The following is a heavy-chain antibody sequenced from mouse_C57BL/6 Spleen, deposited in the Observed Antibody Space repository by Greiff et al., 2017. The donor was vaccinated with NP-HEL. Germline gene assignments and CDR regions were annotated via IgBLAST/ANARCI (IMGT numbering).Heavy chain of an antibody. D-gene: IGHD1-1*01. CDR2: ILPGSGST. V-gene: IGHV1-9*01. CDR1: GYTFTGYW. CDR3: ARKEDYYGSSYGYFDV. J-gene: IGHJ1*03. Sequence: QVQLQQSGAELMKPGASVKLSCKATGYTFTGYWIEWVKQRPGHGLEWIGEILPGSGSTNYNEKFKGKATFTADTSSNTAYMQLSSLTTEDSVIYYCARKEDYYGSSYGYFDVWGTGTTVTVSS.